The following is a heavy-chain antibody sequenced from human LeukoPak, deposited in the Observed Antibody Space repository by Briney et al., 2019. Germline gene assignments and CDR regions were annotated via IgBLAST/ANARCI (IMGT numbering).Heavy chain of an antibody. CDR1: GFTLIGHY. V-gene: IGHV1-2*02. CDR3: ATPWGCTRPDCPFLH. D-gene: IGHD2-8*01. Sequence: ASVKVSCKASGFTLIGHYLHGVRQAPGQGLQWMGWINRNSGGTKYAQNFQGRVTMTRDTSISTSYMELSSLRSDDTAVYYCATPWGCTRPDCPFLHWGQGTLVTVSS. J-gene: IGHJ4*02. CDR2: INRNSGGT.